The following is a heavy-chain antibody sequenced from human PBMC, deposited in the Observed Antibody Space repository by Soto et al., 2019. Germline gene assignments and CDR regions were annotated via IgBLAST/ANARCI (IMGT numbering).Heavy chain of an antibody. J-gene: IGHJ6*02. Sequence: SETLSLTCTVSGGSISSGGYYWSWIRQHPGKGLEWIGYIYYSGSTYYNPSLKSRVTISVDTSKNQFSLKLSSVTAADTAVYYCARDGESIAVGELRWYYYGMDVWGQGTTVTVSS. D-gene: IGHD6-19*01. V-gene: IGHV4-31*03. CDR1: GGSISSGGYY. CDR3: ARDGESIAVGELRWYYYGMDV. CDR2: IYYSGST.